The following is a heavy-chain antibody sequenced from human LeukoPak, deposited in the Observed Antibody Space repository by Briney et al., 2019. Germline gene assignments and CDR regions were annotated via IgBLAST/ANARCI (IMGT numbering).Heavy chain of an antibody. CDR2: IYYSGST. V-gene: IGHV4-59*12. CDR1: GGSISSYY. Sequence: PSETLSLTCTVSGGSISSYYWSWIRQPPGKGLEWIGYIYYSGSTNYNPSLKSRVTISVDTSKNQFSLKLSSVTAADTAVYYCARAEYCSSTSCSLDWFDPWGQGTLVTVSS. J-gene: IGHJ5*02. CDR3: ARAEYCSSTSCSLDWFDP. D-gene: IGHD2-2*01.